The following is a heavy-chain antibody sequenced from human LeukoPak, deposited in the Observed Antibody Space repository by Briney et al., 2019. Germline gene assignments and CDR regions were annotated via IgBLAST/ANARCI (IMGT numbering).Heavy chain of an antibody. V-gene: IGHV3-7*01. Sequence: GGSLRLSCVASGFTFDSYWMTWVRQVPGKGLEWVANIRQGGNENYYADSVEGRFTISRDNARNSLFLQMDSLRFEDTAVYYCARVGSWELQRVFDSWGQGTLVTVSS. J-gene: IGHJ4*02. CDR2: IRQGGNEN. CDR1: GFTFDSYW. D-gene: IGHD1-26*01. CDR3: ARVGSWELQRVFDS.